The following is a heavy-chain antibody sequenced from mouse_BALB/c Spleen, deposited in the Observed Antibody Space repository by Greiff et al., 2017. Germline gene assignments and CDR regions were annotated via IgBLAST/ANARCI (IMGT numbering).Heavy chain of an antibody. D-gene: IGHD2-4*01. CDR1: GYTFTDYV. Sequence: QVHVKQSGPELVKPGASVKMSCKASGYTFTDYVISWVKQRTGQGLEWIGEIYPGSGSTYYNEKFKGKATLTADKSSNTAYMQLSSLTSEDSAVYFCARGIYYEGDFAYWGQGTLVTVSA. CDR2: IYPGSGST. V-gene: IGHV1-77*01. J-gene: IGHJ3*01. CDR3: ARGIYYEGDFAY.